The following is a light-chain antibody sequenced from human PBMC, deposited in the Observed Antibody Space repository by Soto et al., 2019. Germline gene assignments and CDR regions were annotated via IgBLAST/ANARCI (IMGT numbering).Light chain of an antibody. J-gene: IGKJ1*01. Sequence: EIVLTQSPGTLSLSPGERATLSCRATQTMISNSLAWYQLIPGQAPKLVIHGASTRATGIPDRFSGSGSGTDFTLTISRVEPEDFAVYYCQLYGSSPKTFGQGTKVEV. CDR1: QTMISNS. CDR3: QLYGSSPKT. V-gene: IGKV3-20*01. CDR2: GAS.